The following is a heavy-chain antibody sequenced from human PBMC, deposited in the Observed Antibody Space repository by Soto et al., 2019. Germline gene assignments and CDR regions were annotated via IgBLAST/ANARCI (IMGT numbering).Heavy chain of an antibody. D-gene: IGHD1-1*01. Sequence: PSETLSLTCAVYGGSFSGYYWSWIRQPPGKGLEWIGEINHSGSTNYNPSLKSRVTISVDTSKNQFSLKLSSVTAADTAVYYCARGRSRYEYYYYCMDVWGQGTTVTVSS. CDR3: ARGRSRYEYYYYCMDV. J-gene: IGHJ6*02. CDR2: INHSGST. V-gene: IGHV4-34*01. CDR1: GGSFSGYY.